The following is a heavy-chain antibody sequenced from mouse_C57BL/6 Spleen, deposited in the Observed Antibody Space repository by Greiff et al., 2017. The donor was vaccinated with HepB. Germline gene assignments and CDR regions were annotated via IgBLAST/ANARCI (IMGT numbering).Heavy chain of an antibody. V-gene: IGHV5-6*01. Sequence: EVHLVESGGDLVKPGGSLKLSCAASGFTFSSYGMSWVRQTPDKRLEWVATISSGGSYTYYPDSVKGRFTISRDNAKNTLYLQMSSLKSEDTAMYYCARQSDSSGPYFDYWGQGTTLTVSS. CDR2: ISSGGSYT. J-gene: IGHJ2*01. CDR3: ARQSDSSGPYFDY. CDR1: GFTFSSYG. D-gene: IGHD3-2*02.